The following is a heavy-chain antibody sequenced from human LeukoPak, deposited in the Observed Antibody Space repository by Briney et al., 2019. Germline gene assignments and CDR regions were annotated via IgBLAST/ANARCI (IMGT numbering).Heavy chain of an antibody. V-gene: IGHV1-8*01. CDR3: ARYKRAIGLRRYYYYGMDF. D-gene: IGHD1-1*01. CDR1: GYTFTSYD. CDR2: MNPNSGNT. J-gene: IGHJ6*02. Sequence: GASVKVSCKASGYTFTSYDINWVRQATGQGLEWMSWMNPNSGNTGYAQKFQGRVTMTRDTSISTPYMELSSLRSEDTAVYYCARYKRAIGLRRYYYYGMDFWGQGTTVTVSS.